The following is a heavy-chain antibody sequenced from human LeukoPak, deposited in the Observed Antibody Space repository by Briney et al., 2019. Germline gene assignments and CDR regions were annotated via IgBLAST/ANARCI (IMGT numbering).Heavy chain of an antibody. D-gene: IGHD6-19*01. Sequence: KASETLSLTCTVSGGSISSGGYYWSWIRQHPGKGLEWIGYIYYSGSTYYNPSLKSRVTISVDTSKNQFSLKLSSVTAADTAVYYCARARVAVAAKEFDPWGQGTLVTVSS. CDR3: ARARVAVAAKEFDP. J-gene: IGHJ5*02. CDR2: IYYSGST. CDR1: GGSISSGGYY. V-gene: IGHV4-31*03.